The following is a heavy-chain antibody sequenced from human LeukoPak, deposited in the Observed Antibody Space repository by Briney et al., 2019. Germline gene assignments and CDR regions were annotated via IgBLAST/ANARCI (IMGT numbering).Heavy chain of an antibody. J-gene: IGHJ4*02. CDR3: ARGGRLAYCGGDCYSFYI. CDR1: GGSFSGYY. D-gene: IGHD2-21*02. V-gene: IGHV4-34*01. Sequence: PSGTLSLTCAVYGGSFSGYYWSWIRQPPGKGLEWIGEINHSGSTNYNASLKSRVTISVDTSKNQFSLKLSSVTAADTAVYYCARGGRLAYCGGDCYSFYIWGQGTLVTVSS. CDR2: INHSGST.